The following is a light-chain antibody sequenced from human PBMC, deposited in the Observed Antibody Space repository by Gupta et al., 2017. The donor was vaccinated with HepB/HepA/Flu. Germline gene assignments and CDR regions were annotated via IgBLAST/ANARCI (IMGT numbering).Light chain of an antibody. Sequence: TQSTQSPSFMSAPVGDRVTITCRASQGISTYLAWYQQEPGKAPKLLIYAASTMQSGVPSRFSGSGSGTEFTLTISSLQPEDFAAYYCQQLHSCPPITFGQGTRLEIK. CDR1: QGISTY. CDR2: AAS. J-gene: IGKJ5*01. CDR3: QQLHSCPPIT. V-gene: IGKV1-9*01.